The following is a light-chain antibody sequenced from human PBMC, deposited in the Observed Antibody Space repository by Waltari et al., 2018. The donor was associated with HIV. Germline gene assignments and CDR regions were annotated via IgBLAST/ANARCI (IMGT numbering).Light chain of an antibody. Sequence: QSALTQPASVSGSPGQSITISCTGTTSAVGGKNYVSWYQKHPGKAPNLLIYDVSDRPSGVSNRFSGSKSGNTASLTISGLQAEDEADYYCSSYTRSSTLFGGGTKLTVL. CDR3: SSYTRSSTL. V-gene: IGLV2-14*01. CDR1: TSAVGGKNY. J-gene: IGLJ2*01. CDR2: DVS.